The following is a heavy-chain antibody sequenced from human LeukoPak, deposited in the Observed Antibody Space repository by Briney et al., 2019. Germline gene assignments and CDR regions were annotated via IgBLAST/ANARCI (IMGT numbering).Heavy chain of an antibody. V-gene: IGHV3-23*01. CDR1: GFTFSSYA. D-gene: IGHD3-3*01. Sequence: GGSLRLSCAASGFTFSSYAMSWVRQAPGKGLEWVSAISGSGGSTYYADSVKGRFTISRDNAKNSLYLQMNSLRAEDTAVYYCVRGSLASGVVVYYYFYLDVWGKGTTVTVSS. J-gene: IGHJ6*03. CDR2: ISGSGGST. CDR3: VRGSLASGVVVYYYFYLDV.